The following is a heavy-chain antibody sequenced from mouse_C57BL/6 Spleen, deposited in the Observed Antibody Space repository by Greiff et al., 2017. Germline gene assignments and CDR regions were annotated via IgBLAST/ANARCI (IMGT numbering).Heavy chain of an antibody. V-gene: IGHV2-5*01. CDR2: IWRGGST. Sequence: VQLQQSGPGLVQPSQSLSITCTVSGFSLTSYGVHWVRQSPGKGLEWLGVIWRGGSTDYYAAFMSRLSITKDNSKSQVFFKMSSLQADDTAIYYWAKVQYYGSSHYARDYWGQGTSVTVSS. CDR1: GFSLTSYG. J-gene: IGHJ4*01. D-gene: IGHD1-1*01. CDR3: AKVQYYGSSHYARDY.